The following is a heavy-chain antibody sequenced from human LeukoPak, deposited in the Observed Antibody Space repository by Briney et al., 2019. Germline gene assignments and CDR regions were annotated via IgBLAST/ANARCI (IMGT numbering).Heavy chain of an antibody. CDR1: GGSISSGNYY. CDR3: ARDRVGAYYDFWSGYYNNWFDP. J-gene: IGHJ5*02. Sequence: SETLSLTCTVSGGSISSGNYYWTWIRQPAGKGLEWIGRIYASGRTNYNPSLKSRVTMSVDTSKNQFSLTLSSVTAADTAVYYCARDRVGAYYDFWSGYYNNWFDPWGQGTLVTVSS. CDR2: IYASGRT. D-gene: IGHD3-3*01. V-gene: IGHV4-61*02.